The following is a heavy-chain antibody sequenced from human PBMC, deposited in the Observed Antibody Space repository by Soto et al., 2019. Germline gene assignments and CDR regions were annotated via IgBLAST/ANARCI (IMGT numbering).Heavy chain of an antibody. CDR2: IRSKAYGGTT. J-gene: IGHJ6*02. V-gene: IGHV3-49*03. CDR3: TRDLGELQYSYYGMDV. Sequence: GGSLRLSCTASGFTFGDYAMSWSRQAPGKGLEWVGFIRSKAYGGTTEYAASVKGRFTISRDDSKSIAYLQMNSLKTEATAVYYCTRDLGELQYSYYGMDVWGQGTTVTVSS. CDR1: GFTFGDYA. D-gene: IGHD1-7*01.